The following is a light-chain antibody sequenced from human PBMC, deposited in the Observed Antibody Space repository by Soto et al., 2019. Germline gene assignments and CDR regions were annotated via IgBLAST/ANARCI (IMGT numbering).Light chain of an antibody. Sequence: QSVLTQPASVSGSPGQSITISCTGTSSDVGGYNYVSWYQQHPGKAPRLMIYAASNRPSGVSHRFSGSRSGNTASLTISGLQAEDEALYYCSSYTSGSTLYVFGTGTKLTVL. CDR1: SSDVGGYNY. CDR3: SSYTSGSTLYV. J-gene: IGLJ1*01. V-gene: IGLV2-14*01. CDR2: AAS.